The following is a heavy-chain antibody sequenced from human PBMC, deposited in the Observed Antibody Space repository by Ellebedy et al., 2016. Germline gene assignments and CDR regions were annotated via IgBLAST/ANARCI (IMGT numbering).Heavy chain of an antibody. Sequence: GGSLRLSXAASGFTFSSYAMSWVRQTPGKGLEWASAITGSGGSKYYADSVKGRFTISRDNSKNTLFLQMNSLRAEDTAIYYCAKDDTEYGYSAYGGDAFDIWGQGTMVTVSS. CDR2: ITGSGGSK. V-gene: IGHV3-23*01. CDR1: GFTFSSYA. CDR3: AKDDTEYGYSAYGGDAFDI. J-gene: IGHJ3*02. D-gene: IGHD5-12*01.